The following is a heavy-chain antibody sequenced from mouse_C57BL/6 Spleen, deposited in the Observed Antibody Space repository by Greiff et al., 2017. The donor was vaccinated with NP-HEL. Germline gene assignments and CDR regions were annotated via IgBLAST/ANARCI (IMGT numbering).Heavy chain of an antibody. CDR2: INPNNGGT. V-gene: IGHV1-26*01. CDR3: ARGYFDV. CDR1: GYTFTDYY. J-gene: IGHJ1*03. Sequence: VQLQQSGPELVKPGASVKISCKASGYTFTDYYMNWVKQSHGKSLEWFGDINPNNGGTSYNQKFKGKATLTVDKSSSTAYMELRSLTSEDSAVYYCARGYFDVWGTGTTVTVSS.